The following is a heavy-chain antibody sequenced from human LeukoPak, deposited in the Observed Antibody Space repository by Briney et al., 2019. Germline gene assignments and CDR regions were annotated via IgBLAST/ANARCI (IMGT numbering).Heavy chain of an antibody. Sequence: SETLSLTCTVSGGSISSSSYYWGWIRQPPGKGLEWIGSIYYSGSTYYNPSLKSRVTISVDTSKNQFSLKLSSVTAADTAVYYCARLLGTHINYFDPWGQGTLVTVSS. CDR3: ARLLGTHINYFDP. D-gene: IGHD2-21*01. CDR2: IYYSGST. J-gene: IGHJ5*02. CDR1: GGSISSSSYY. V-gene: IGHV4-39*01.